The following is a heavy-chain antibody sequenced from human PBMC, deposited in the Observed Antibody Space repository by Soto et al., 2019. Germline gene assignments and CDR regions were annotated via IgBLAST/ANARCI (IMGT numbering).Heavy chain of an antibody. CDR3: ARMSATGTRWFDP. CDR2: ISYRGIT. D-gene: IGHD6-13*01. Sequence: TLSLTCTVPVGSCSSGAYHWSWFLQHPGQGLEWIASISYRGITYSNPSLKSRLSMSVDTSKNQFSLNLTSVTAADTAVYHCARMSATGTRWFDPWGQGTLVTVSS. CDR1: VGSCSSGAYH. J-gene: IGHJ5*02. V-gene: IGHV4-31*03.